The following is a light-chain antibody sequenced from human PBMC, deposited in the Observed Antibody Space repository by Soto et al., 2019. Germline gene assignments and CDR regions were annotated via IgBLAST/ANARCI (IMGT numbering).Light chain of an antibody. V-gene: IGKV3-11*01. Sequence: PGERATLACRASQSVSSYLAWYQQKPGQAPRLLIYDASSRATGIPARFSGSVYGTDFTLTISSLEPEEFAVYYCQQRSNWPIFTFDPGTNVDI. CDR3: QQRSNWPIFT. CDR1: QSVSSY. CDR2: DAS. J-gene: IGKJ3*01.